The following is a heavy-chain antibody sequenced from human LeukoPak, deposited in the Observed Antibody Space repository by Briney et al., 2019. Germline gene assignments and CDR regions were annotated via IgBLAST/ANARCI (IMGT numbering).Heavy chain of an antibody. CDR1: GASISSYY. D-gene: IGHD3-10*01. J-gene: IGHJ4*02. CDR3: AKSRGSGNYFDS. V-gene: IGHV4-59*01. Sequence: SETLSLTCTVSGASISSYYWSWIRQPPGKGLEWIGYISYTRNSNYNPSLKSRVTISMDTPKTQFSLNLYSVTAADTAVYYCAKSRGSGNYFDSWGQGTLVTVSS. CDR2: ISYTRNS.